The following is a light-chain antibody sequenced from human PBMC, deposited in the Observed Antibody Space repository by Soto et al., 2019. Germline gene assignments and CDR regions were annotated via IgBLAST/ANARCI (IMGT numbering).Light chain of an antibody. V-gene: IGKV4-1*01. CDR1: QSVLYSSNNKNY. CDR2: WAS. J-gene: IGKJ1*01. CDR3: QQNYSTWT. Sequence: DIVMTQSPDSLAVSLGERATINCKSSQSVLYSSNNKNYLAWYQQKPGQPPKLLIYWASTRESGVPDRFSGSGSETDFTLTSSRLQAEDVAVYYCQQNYSTWTFGQGTKVEIK.